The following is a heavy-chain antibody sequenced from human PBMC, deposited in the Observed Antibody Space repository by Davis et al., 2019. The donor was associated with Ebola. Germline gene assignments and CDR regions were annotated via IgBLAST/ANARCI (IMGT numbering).Heavy chain of an antibody. D-gene: IGHD6-19*01. V-gene: IGHV3-9*01. CDR3: AKDRYSSGWSETSGFDY. CDR1: GFTFDDYA. CDR2: ISWNGGSI. J-gene: IGHJ4*02. Sequence: SLKISCAASGFTFDDYAMDWVRQAPGKGLEWVSGISWNGGSIGYADSVKGRFTISRDNAKNSLYLQMNSLRAEDTALYYCAKDRYSSGWSETSGFDYWGQGIPVTVSS.